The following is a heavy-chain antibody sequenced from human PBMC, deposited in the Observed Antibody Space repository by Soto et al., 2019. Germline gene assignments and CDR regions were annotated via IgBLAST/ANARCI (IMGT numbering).Heavy chain of an antibody. CDR1: AFTFGDYA. CDR3: AKVYTTSCFAHFDF. Sequence: EVQLVETGGGLVQPGRTLRLSCGASAFTFGDYAMHWVWQAPEKGVEWVSSISWNSGNIVYVDSVEGRFTFSRDNAKNSLYLQINSLRPEDSAFYYCAKVYTTSCFAHFDFRGQGDLVTVPS. J-gene: IGHJ4*02. V-gene: IGHV3-9*01. CDR2: ISWNSGNI. D-gene: IGHD2-2*01.